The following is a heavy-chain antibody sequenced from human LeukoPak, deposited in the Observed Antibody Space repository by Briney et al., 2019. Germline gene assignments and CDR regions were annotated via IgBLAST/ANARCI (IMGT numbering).Heavy chain of an antibody. CDR1: GGSISSGDYY. V-gene: IGHV4-30-4*01. D-gene: IGHD3-22*01. CDR3: ARVRNYYDSSGYYHNFDY. J-gene: IGHJ4*02. CDR2: IYYSET. Sequence: SETLSLTCAVSGGSISSGDYYWSWIRQPPGKGLEWIGYIYYSETYYSPSLRSRVTISVDTSKNQFSLRLSSVTAADTAVYYCARVRNYYDSSGYYHNFDYWGQGTLVTVSS.